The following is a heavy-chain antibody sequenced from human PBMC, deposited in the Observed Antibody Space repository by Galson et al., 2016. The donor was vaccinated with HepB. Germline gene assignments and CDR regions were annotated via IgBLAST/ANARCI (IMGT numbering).Heavy chain of an antibody. D-gene: IGHD3-16*01. Sequence: SLRLSCAASGFTFRSYWMNWVRQAPGKGLEWVANIKEDGSEKYYVDSVKGRFTVSRDNDKNSLYLQMNSLRAEDTAVYYCASHGGSPSGLLGATEGLDYWGLGTLVTVSS. V-gene: IGHV3-7*03. CDR3: ASHGGSPSGLLGATEGLDY. CDR2: IKEDGSEK. J-gene: IGHJ4*02. CDR1: GFTFRSYW.